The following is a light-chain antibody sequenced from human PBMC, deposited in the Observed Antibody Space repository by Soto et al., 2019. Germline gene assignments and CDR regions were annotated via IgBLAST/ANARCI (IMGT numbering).Light chain of an antibody. CDR2: GAS. Sequence: EIGLTQSPVILSLSPGERATLSCRASQTIFNAYLAWYQQKPGQSPRLLMYGASTRAPGIPDRFSGSGSGTDFTLTISRLEPEDFAVYYCQQYTASPALTFGGGTKVDVK. J-gene: IGKJ4*01. V-gene: IGKV3-20*01. CDR3: QQYTASPALT. CDR1: QTIFNAY.